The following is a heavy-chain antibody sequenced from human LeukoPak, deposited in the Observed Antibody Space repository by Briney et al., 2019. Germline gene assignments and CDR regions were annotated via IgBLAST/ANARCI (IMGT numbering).Heavy chain of an antibody. V-gene: IGHV1-2*02. Sequence: ASVKVSRKASGYTFTGYYMHWVRQAPGQGLEWMGWINPNSGGTNYAQKFQGRVTMTRDTSISTAYMELSRLRSDDTAVYYCARDRSGTSFSFDYWGQGTLVTVSS. CDR3: ARDRSGTSFSFDY. D-gene: IGHD1-1*01. CDR1: GYTFTGYY. J-gene: IGHJ4*02. CDR2: INPNSGGT.